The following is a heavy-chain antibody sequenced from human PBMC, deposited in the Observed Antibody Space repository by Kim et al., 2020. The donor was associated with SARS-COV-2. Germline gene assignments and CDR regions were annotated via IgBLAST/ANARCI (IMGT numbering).Heavy chain of an antibody. CDR2: ISYDGSNK. V-gene: IGHV3-30-3*01. D-gene: IGHD6-13*01. Sequence: GGSLRLSCAASGFTFSSYAMHWVRQAPGKGLEWVAVISYDGSNKYYADSVKGRFTISRDNSKNTLYLQMNSLRADDTAVYYCARAYSSKGALGDYYYYYYMDVWGKGTTVTVSS. CDR1: GFTFSSYA. CDR3: ARAYSSKGALGDYYYYYYMDV. J-gene: IGHJ6*03.